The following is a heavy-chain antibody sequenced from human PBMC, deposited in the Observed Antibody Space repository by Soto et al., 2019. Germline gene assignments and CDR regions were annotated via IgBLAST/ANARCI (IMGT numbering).Heavy chain of an antibody. V-gene: IGHV3-23*01. Sequence: GGSLRLSCAASGFTFSSYAMSWVRQAPGKGLEWVSAISGRGGRTYYADSVKGRFTISRDNSKNTLYLQMNSLRAEDTAVYYCAKDPSPMVNPGYWGQGTLVTVSS. J-gene: IGHJ4*02. CDR1: GFTFSSYA. CDR2: ISGRGGRT. CDR3: AKDPSPMVNPGY. D-gene: IGHD2-21*01.